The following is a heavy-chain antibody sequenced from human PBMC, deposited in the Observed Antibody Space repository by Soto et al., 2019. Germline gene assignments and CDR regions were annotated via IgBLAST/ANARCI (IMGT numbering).Heavy chain of an antibody. D-gene: IGHD6-13*01. Sequence: GGSLRLSCAASGFTFRDHYMDWVRQAPGKGLEWVGRIRNKANSYTTEYAASVKGRSTISRDDAENSLYLQMNSLKAEDTAIYYCSRARSSSWGLDASDIWGQGTMVTVSS. CDR3: SRARSSSWGLDASDI. V-gene: IGHV3-72*01. CDR2: IRNKANSYTT. CDR1: GFTFRDHY. J-gene: IGHJ3*02.